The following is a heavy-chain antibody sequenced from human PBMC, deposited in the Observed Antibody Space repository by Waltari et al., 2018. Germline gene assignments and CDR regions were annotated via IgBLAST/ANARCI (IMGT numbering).Heavy chain of an antibody. CDR1: GGTFSSYA. Sequence: VQLVQSGAEEKKPGSSVKVSCKASGGTFSSYAISWVRQAPGQGLEWMGAVCPIVGKGNYGQKVQGRVTITADEYTSTAYMELSSVGSEGAAVYYCERRSGSYSRLDYWGQGTLVTVSA. D-gene: IGHD3-10*01. CDR3: ERRSGSYSRLDY. V-gene: IGHV1-69*01. J-gene: IGHJ4*02. CDR2: VCPIVGKG.